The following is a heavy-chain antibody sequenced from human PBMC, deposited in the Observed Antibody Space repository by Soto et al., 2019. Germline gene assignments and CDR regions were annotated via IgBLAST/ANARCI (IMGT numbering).Heavy chain of an antibody. D-gene: IGHD5-18*01. Sequence: PSETLSLTCTVSGGSISSYYWSWILQPPGKGLQWIGYIYYSGSTNYNPSLKSRVTISVDTSKNQFSLKLSSVTAADTAVYYCARRYGTSMDVWGQGTTVTVSS. CDR2: IYYSGST. CDR1: GGSISSYY. J-gene: IGHJ6*02. V-gene: IGHV4-59*01. CDR3: ARRYGTSMDV.